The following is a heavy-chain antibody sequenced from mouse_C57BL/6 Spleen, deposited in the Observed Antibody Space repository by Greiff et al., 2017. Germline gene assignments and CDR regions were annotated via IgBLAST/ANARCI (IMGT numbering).Heavy chain of an antibody. J-gene: IGHJ1*03. CDR1: GYAFSSSW. D-gene: IGHD2-10*01. CDR3: ARETPTVDV. Sequence: QVQLQQSGPELVKPGASVKISCKASGYAFSSSWMNWVKQRPGKGLEWIGRIYPGDGDTNYNGKFKGKTTLTADKSSSTAYRQLGSLTSEYSAVYFSARETPTVDVWGTGTTVTVSS. CDR2: IYPGDGDT. V-gene: IGHV1-82*01.